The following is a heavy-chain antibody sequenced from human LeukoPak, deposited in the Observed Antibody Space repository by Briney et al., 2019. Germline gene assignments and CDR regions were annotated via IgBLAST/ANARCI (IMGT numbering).Heavy chain of an antibody. V-gene: IGHV4-39*01. CDR1: GGSISSSSYY. J-gene: IGHJ5*02. Sequence: KTSETLFLTCTVSGGSISSSSYYWGWIRQPPGKGLEWIGSIYYSGSTYYNPSLKSRVTISVDTSKNQFSLKLSSVTAADTAVYYCARQTRGPWGQGTLVTVSS. CDR2: IYYSGST. CDR3: ARQTRGP.